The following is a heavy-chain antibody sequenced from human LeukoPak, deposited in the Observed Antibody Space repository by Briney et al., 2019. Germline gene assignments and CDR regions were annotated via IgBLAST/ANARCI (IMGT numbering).Heavy chain of an antibody. CDR1: GGSFSGYY. J-gene: IGHJ4*02. V-gene: IGHV4-34*01. Sequence: KPSETLSLTCAVHGGSFSGYYWSWIRQPPGKGPEWIGEIDHSGSTNYNPSLKSRVTISVDTSKNQFSLKLSSVTAADTAVYYCARTRGMSYWGQGTLVTVSS. D-gene: IGHD3-16*01. CDR2: IDHSGST. CDR3: ARTRGMSY.